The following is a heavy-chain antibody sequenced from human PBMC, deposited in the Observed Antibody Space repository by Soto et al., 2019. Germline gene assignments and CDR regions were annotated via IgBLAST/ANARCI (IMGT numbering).Heavy chain of an antibody. Sequence: PSETLSLTCTVSGGSISSYYWSWIRQPPGKGLEWIGYIYYSGSTNYNPSLKSRVTISVDTSKNQFSLKLSSVTATDTAVYYCARDLSDYDKYYFDYWGQGTLVTVS. CDR2: IYYSGST. V-gene: IGHV4-59*12. CDR3: ARDLSDYDKYYFDY. CDR1: GGSISSYY. J-gene: IGHJ4*02. D-gene: IGHD5-12*01.